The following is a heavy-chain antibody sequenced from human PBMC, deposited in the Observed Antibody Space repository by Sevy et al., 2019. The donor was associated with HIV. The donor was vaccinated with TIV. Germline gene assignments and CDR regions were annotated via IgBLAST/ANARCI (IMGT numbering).Heavy chain of an antibody. CDR1: GFTVSSNY. CDR3: ASNWQMGVY. V-gene: IGHV3-53*01. D-gene: IGHD3-16*01. J-gene: IGHJ4*02. CDR2: IYSGGST. Sequence: GESLKISCAASGFTVSSNYMSWVRQAPGKGLEWVSVIYSGGSTYYADSMKGRFTISRDNSKNTLYLQMNSLRAEDTAVYYCASNWQMGVYWGQGTLVTVSS.